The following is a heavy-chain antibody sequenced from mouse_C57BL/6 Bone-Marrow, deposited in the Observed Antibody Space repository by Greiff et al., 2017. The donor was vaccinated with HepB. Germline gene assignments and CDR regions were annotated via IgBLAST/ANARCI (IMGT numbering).Heavy chain of an antibody. CDR1: GYTFTSYW. J-gene: IGHJ1*03. CDR2: IDPSDSYT. CDR3: ARRRVYDYDSYWYFDV. D-gene: IGHD2-4*01. V-gene: IGHV1-69*01. Sequence: VQLQQPGAELVMPGASVKLSCKASGYTFTSYWMHWVKQRPGQGLEWIGEIDPSDSYTNYNQKFKGKSTLTVDKSSSTAYMQLSSLTSEDSAVYYCARRRVYDYDSYWYFDVWGTGTTVTVSS.